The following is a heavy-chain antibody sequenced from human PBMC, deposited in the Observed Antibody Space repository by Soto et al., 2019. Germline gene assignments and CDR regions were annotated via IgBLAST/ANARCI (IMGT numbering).Heavy chain of an antibody. D-gene: IGHD2-2*01. CDR3: ARERLTQDMVVPAAMYPGRGNWFDP. Sequence: QVQLVQSGAEVKKPGSSVKVSCKASGGTFSSYTISWVRQAPGQGLEWMGRIIPILGIANYAQKFQGRVTNTADKAKSTAYMELGSLRSEDPAVYYCARERLTQDMVVPAAMYPGRGNWFDPWGQGTLVTVSS. J-gene: IGHJ5*02. CDR1: GGTFSSYT. V-gene: IGHV1-69*02. CDR2: IIPILGIA.